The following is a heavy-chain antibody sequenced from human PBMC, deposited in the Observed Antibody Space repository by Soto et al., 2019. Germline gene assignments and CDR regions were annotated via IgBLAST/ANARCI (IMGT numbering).Heavy chain of an antibody. CDR1: GFTFSSYA. V-gene: IGHV3-30-3*01. Sequence: PGGSLRLSCAASGFTFSSYAMHWVRQAPGKGLEWVAVISYDGSNKYYADSVKGRFTISRDNSKNTLYLQMNSLRAEDTAVYYCARDLGEGVRPYYYYGMDVWGQGTTVTVAS. CDR3: ARDLGEGVRPYYYYGMDV. CDR2: ISYDGSNK. J-gene: IGHJ6*02. D-gene: IGHD3-16*01.